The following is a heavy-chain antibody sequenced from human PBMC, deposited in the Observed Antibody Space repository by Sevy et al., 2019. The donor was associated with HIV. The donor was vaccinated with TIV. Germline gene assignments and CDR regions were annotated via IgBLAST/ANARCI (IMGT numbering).Heavy chain of an antibody. CDR2: IIPIFGTA. D-gene: IGHD6-6*01. V-gene: IGHV1-69*13. J-gene: IGHJ6*02. Sequence: ASVKVSCKASGGTFSSYAISWVRQAPGQGHEWMGGIIPIFGTANYAQKFQGRVTITADESTSTAYMELSSLRSEDTAVYYCASYEYSSSYYYYYYGMDVWGQGTTVTVSS. CDR3: ASYEYSSSYYYYYYGMDV. CDR1: GGTFSSYA.